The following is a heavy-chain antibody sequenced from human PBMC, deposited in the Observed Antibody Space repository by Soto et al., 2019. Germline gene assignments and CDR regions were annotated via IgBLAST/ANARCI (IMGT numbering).Heavy chain of an antibody. V-gene: IGHV3-23*01. CDR3: AKGGYTVAYE. J-gene: IGHJ1*01. CDR2: ISPSASDT. Sequence: GSLRLSCAASGFRFSTSSMAWVRQPPGKGLEWVSAISPSASDTLYADSVKGRFTISRDNSQNTLFLQMTSLRADDPAVYYCAKGGYTVAYEWGQGDVVTVSS. D-gene: IGHD5-18*01. CDR1: GFRFSTSS.